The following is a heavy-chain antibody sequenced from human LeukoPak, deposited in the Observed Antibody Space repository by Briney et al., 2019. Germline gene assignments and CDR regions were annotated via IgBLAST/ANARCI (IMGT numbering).Heavy chain of an antibody. Sequence: PGGSLRLSCAASGFTFSDYWLSWVRQAPGKGLEWVANIKDGGSQKNHVDSVKGRFTISRDNARNSLYLQMNSLRAEDTAVYYCAREIRYTASAFDYWGQGTLVTVS. V-gene: IGHV3-7*03. CDR2: IKDGGSQK. D-gene: IGHD2-2*02. CDR1: GFTFSDYW. J-gene: IGHJ4*02. CDR3: AREIRYTASAFDY.